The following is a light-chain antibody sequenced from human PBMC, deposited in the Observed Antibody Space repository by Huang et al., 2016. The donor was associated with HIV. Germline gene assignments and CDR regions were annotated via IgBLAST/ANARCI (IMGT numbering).Light chain of an antibody. Sequence: DIQMTQSPSSLSAFIGDRVIISCRASQNISRYLNWYQQKPGKAPKLLIYAAISLQGGVPSTFSGNGSGTDFTLTITNLQPEDSATYYCQQSDRTPRTFGQGTKLEIK. CDR2: AAI. J-gene: IGKJ2*01. CDR1: QNISRY. CDR3: QQSDRTPRT. V-gene: IGKV1-39*01.